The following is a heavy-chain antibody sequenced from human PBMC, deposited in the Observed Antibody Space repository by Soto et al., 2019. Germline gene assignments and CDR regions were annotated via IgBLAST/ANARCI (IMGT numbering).Heavy chain of an antibody. CDR1: GDSVSTNSAI. D-gene: IGHD2-2*01. Sequence: SQTLSLTCAISGDSVSTNSAIWVWIRQSPSRGLEWLGRTYYRSKWYNDYAVSVKGRITINPDTSNNQFSLQLNSVTPDDTAVYYCARLVGNSWLDSWGQGTLVTVS. J-gene: IGHJ5*01. CDR3: ARLVGNSWLDS. CDR2: TYYRSKWYN. V-gene: IGHV6-1*01.